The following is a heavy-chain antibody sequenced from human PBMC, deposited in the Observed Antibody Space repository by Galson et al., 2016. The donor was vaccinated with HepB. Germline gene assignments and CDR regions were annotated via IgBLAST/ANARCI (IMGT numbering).Heavy chain of an antibody. CDR2: ISSRSSTI. CDR3: VRGGDTVIGAAFDV. CDR1: GFTVSSNY. V-gene: IGHV3-11*04. D-gene: IGHD5-18*01. Sequence: SLRLSCAASGFTVSSNYMSWVRQAPGKGLEWISYISSRSSTIYYADSVKGRFTISRDNAKNSLFLQMNSLRAEDTAVYYCVRGGDTVIGAAFDVWGQGTMVTVSS. J-gene: IGHJ3*01.